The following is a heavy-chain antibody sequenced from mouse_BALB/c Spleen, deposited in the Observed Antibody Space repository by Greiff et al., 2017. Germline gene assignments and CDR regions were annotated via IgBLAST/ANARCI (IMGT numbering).Heavy chain of an antibody. J-gene: IGHJ3*01. V-gene: IGHV3-2*02. Sequence: EVQLQESGPGLVKPSQSLSLTCTVTGYSITSDYAWNWIRQFPGNKLEWMGYISYSGSTSYNPSLKSRISITRDTSKNQFFLQLNSVTTEDTATYYCVRGGSSGFAYWGQGTLVTVSA. CDR2: ISYSGST. CDR1: GYSITSDYA. CDR3: VRGGSSGFAY.